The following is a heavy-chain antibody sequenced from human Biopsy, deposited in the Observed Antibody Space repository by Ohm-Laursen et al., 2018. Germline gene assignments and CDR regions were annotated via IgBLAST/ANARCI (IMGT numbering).Heavy chain of an antibody. V-gene: IGHV1-69*06. CDR3: ASGEGSSWFDP. CDR2: IIPIFDTA. D-gene: IGHD3-10*01. J-gene: IGHJ5*02. CDR1: GGTLSNYA. Sequence: SVKVSCKASGGTLSNYAINWVRQAPGQGLEWMGGIIPIFDTANYAQKFQDRVTITADKSTFTAYMELSSLRSEDTAVYYCASGEGSSWFDPWGHGTLVTVSS.